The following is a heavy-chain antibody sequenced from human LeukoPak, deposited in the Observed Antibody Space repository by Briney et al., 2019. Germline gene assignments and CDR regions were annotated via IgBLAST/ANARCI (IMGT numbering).Heavy chain of an antibody. D-gene: IGHD2-2*01. CDR1: GGSISSSSYY. Sequence: SETLSLTCTVSGGSISSSSYYWGWIRQPPGKGLEWIGSIYYSGSTYYNPSLKSRVTISVDRSKNQFSLKLSSVTAADTAVYYCARGGDIVVVPAALKDGWFDPWGQGTLVTVSS. CDR2: IYYSGST. V-gene: IGHV4-39*07. CDR3: ARGGDIVVVPAALKDGWFDP. J-gene: IGHJ5*02.